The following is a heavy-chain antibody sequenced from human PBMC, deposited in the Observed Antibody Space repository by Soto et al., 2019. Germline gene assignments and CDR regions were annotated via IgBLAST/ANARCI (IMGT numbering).Heavy chain of an antibody. CDR2: IIPIFGTA. CDR3: ARDKVGYYDSSGYYRVRVPPDSYYGMDV. J-gene: IGHJ6*02. Sequence: QVQLVQSGAEVKKPGSSVKVSCKASGGTFSSYAISWVRQAPGQGLEWMGGIIPIFGTANYAQKFQGRVTITADESTSTAYMELSSQRSEDTAVYYCARDKVGYYDSSGYYRVRVPPDSYYGMDVWGQGTTVTVSS. V-gene: IGHV1-69*01. D-gene: IGHD3-22*01. CDR1: GGTFSSYA.